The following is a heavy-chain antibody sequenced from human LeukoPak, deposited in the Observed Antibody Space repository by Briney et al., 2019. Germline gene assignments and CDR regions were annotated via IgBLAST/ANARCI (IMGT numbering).Heavy chain of an antibody. CDR1: GYTFTSYA. J-gene: IGHJ4*02. V-gene: IGHV1-3*01. D-gene: IGHD6-19*01. CDR3: ARDLPGGIAVAGSFDY. Sequence: GASVKVSCKASGYTFTSYAMHWVRQAPGQRLEWMGWINAGNGNTKYSQKFQGRVTITRDTSASTAYMELSSLRPEDTAVYYCARDLPGGIAVAGSFDYWGQGTLVTVSS. CDR2: INAGNGNT.